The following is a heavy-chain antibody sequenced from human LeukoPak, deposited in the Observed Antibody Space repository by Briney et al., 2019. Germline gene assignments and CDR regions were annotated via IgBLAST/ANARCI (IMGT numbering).Heavy chain of an antibody. CDR3: ASSDEAAAGLGY. J-gene: IGHJ4*02. V-gene: IGHV4-59*12. CDR2: IYYSGST. CDR1: GGSISSYY. D-gene: IGHD6-13*01. Sequence: SETLSLTCTVSGGSISSYYWSWIRQPPGKGLEWIGYIYYSGSTNYNPSLKSRVTISVDTSKNQFSLQLNSVTPEDTAVYYCASSDEAAAGLGYWGQGTLVTVSS.